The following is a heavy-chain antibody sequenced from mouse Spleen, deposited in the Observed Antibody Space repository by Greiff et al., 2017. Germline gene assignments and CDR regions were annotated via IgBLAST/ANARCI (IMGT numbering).Heavy chain of an antibody. CDR1: GFNIKDYY. D-gene: IGHD2-1*01. CDR2: IDPEDGDT. Sequence: VQLKQSGAELVRPGASVKLSCTASGFNIKDYYMHWVKQRPEQGLEWIGRIDPEDGDTEYAPKFQGKATMTADTSSNTAYLQLSSLTSEDTAVYYCTRDGNYVPYAMDYWGQGTSVTVSS. J-gene: IGHJ4*01. V-gene: IGHV14-1*01. CDR3: TRDGNYVPYAMDY.